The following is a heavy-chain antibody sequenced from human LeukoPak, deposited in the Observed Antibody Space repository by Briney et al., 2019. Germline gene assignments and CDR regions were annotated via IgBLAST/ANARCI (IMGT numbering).Heavy chain of an antibody. V-gene: IGHV3-20*04. CDR2: INWNGGST. D-gene: IGHD4-17*01. CDR3: ARIYGTYYYYYMDV. J-gene: IGHJ6*03. Sequence: PGGSLRLSCAASGFTFDDYGMSWVRQAPGKGLEWVSGINWNGGSTGYADSVKGRFTISRDNAKNSLYLQMNSLRAEDTALYYCARIYGTYYYYYMDVWGKGTTVTVYS. CDR1: GFTFDDYG.